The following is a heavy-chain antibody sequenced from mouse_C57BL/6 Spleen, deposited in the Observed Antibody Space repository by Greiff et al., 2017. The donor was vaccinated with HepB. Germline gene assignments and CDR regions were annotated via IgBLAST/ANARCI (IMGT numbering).Heavy chain of an antibody. CDR1: GYTFTSYT. Sequence: QVQLQQSGAELARPGASVKMSCKASGYTFTSYTMHWVKQRPGQGLEWIGYINPSSGYTKYNQKFKDKATLTADKSSSTAYMQLSSLTSEDSAVYYCARDGYYVEYFDVWGTGTTGTVSS. D-gene: IGHD2-3*01. CDR3: ARDGYYVEYFDV. V-gene: IGHV1-4*01. CDR2: INPSSGYT. J-gene: IGHJ1*03.